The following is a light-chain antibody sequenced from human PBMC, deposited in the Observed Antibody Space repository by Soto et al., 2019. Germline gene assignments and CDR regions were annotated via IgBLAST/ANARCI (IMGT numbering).Light chain of an antibody. CDR1: QIVRSN. Sequence: EIVMTQSPATLSVSPGERVTLSCSASQIVRSNLAWYQQKPGQVPRVLIYGASTRAIDIPDRFSGSGSGTEFTLTISSLQSEDFAVYYCQHYNNLWGFGGGTNVEIK. CDR2: GAS. V-gene: IGKV3-15*01. J-gene: IGKJ4*01. CDR3: QHYNNLWG.